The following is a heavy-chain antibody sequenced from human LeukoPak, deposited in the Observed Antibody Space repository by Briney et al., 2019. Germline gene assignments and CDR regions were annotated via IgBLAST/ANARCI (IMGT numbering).Heavy chain of an antibody. Sequence: ASVKVSCKAAGYTFTSYDIYWVRQANGQGIEWMGWMNPNSGNTGYAQKFQGRVTMTRNTSISTAYMELSSLRSEDTAVYYCARAGGYCGRISCPYYFDYWGQGSLVAVSS. CDR2: MNPNSGNT. J-gene: IGHJ4*02. D-gene: IGHD2-15*01. CDR3: ARAGGYCGRISCPYYFDY. CDR1: GYTFTSYD. V-gene: IGHV1-8*01.